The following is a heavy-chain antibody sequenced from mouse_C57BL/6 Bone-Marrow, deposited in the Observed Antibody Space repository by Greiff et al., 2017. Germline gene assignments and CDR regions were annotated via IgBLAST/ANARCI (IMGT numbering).Heavy chain of an antibody. CDR1: GYTFTSYW. CDR2: IDPSDRYT. Sequence: QVQLQQPGAELVMPGASVKLSCKASGYTFTSYWMHWVKQRPGQGLEWIGEIDPSDRYTNYNQKFKGKSTLTVDKPSSTAYMQLSSLTSEDSAVYYCAREGMLSAWFAYWGQGTLVTVSA. CDR3: AREGMLSAWFAY. D-gene: IGHD3-2*02. J-gene: IGHJ3*01. V-gene: IGHV1-69*01.